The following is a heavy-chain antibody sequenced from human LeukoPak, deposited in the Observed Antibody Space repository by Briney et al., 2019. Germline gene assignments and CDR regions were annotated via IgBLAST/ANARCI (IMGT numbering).Heavy chain of an antibody. CDR2: INDDGTFT. J-gene: IGHJ4*02. D-gene: IGHD1-14*01. CDR1: GFTFSSYW. V-gene: IGHV3-74*01. CDR3: GREILEPGKTLTY. Sequence: GGSLRLSCAASGFTFSSYWMHWVRQVPGKGLVWVSRINDDGTFTTYADSVKGRFTISRDNAKNTLYLQMNNLRAEDTAVYYCGREILEPGKTLTYWGQGSLITVSS.